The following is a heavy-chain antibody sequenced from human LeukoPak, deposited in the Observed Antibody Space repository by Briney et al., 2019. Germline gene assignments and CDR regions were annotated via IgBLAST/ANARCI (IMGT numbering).Heavy chain of an antibody. J-gene: IGHJ4*02. CDR1: GGSISNNY. Sequence: PSETLSLTCTVSGGSISNNYWSWIRQPPGKGLEWIGYIFFTGNTNYNPSLRSRITISIDTSKNQFSLHLSSVTAADTAVYYCARHGGVAPFDYWGQGTLVTVSS. CDR2: IFFTGNT. D-gene: IGHD2-8*02. CDR3: ARHGGVAPFDY. V-gene: IGHV4-59*08.